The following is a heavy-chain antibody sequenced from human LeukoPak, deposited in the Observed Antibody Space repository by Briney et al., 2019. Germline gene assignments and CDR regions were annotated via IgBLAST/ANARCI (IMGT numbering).Heavy chain of an antibody. CDR1: GYSFTSYW. Sequence: GKSLKISCKGSGYSFTSYWIGWVRQMPGKGLEWMGIIYPGDSDTRYSPSFQGQVTISADKSISTAYLQWSSLKASDTAMYYCARSRYCGGDCYPVNFDYWGQGTLVTVSS. CDR2: IYPGDSDT. D-gene: IGHD2-21*02. V-gene: IGHV5-51*01. CDR3: ARSRYCGGDCYPVNFDY. J-gene: IGHJ4*02.